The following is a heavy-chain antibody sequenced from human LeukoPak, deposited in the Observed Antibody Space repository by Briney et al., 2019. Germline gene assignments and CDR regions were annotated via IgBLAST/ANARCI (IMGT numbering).Heavy chain of an antibody. D-gene: IGHD6-13*01. CDR2: IHSGGST. Sequence: GGSLRLSCAASGFTVSSNYMTWVRQAPGKGPEWVSVIHSGGSTFYADFVKGRFTISRDNSKNTLYLQMNSLRTDDTAVYYCASSSWSRSNWFDPWGQGTLVTVSS. CDR3: ASSSWSRSNWFDP. V-gene: IGHV3-53*05. J-gene: IGHJ5*02. CDR1: GFTVSSNY.